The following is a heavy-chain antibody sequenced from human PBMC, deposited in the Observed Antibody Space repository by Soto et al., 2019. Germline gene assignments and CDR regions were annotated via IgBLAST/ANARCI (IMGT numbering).Heavy chain of an antibody. V-gene: IGHV5-51*01. CDR2: IYPGDSDT. D-gene: IGHD2-2*02. CDR3: ARHGGGGNTPIPLHSFDF. Sequence: PGESLKISCKGSGYIFTSYWIGWVRQMPGKGLEWMGIIYPGDSDTRYSPSFQGQVTISADKSISTAYLQWSGPTASDTAIYYCARHGGGGNTPIPLHSFDFWGKGTMVTVSS. J-gene: IGHJ3*01. CDR1: GYIFTSYW.